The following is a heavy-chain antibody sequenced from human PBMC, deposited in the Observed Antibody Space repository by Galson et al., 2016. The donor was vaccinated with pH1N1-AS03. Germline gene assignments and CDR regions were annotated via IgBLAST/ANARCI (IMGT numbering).Heavy chain of an antibody. J-gene: IGHJ4*02. CDR3: ARYSSSADYFDY. V-gene: IGHV4-34*01. Sequence: LSLTCAVYGGSISDYYWTWIRQAPGKGLEWIGEINHSGDTTYNPSLESRVTISVDASMNQFSLKVNSVTPADTAVYYCARYSSSADYFDYWGQGTLVTVSS. CDR1: GGSISDYY. CDR2: INHSGDT. D-gene: IGHD3-22*01.